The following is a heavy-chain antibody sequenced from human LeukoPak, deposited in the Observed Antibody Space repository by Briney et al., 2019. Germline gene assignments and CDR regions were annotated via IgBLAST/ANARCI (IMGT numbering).Heavy chain of an antibody. J-gene: IGHJ4*02. V-gene: IGHV3-9*01. D-gene: IGHD4-17*01. CDR1: GFTFDDYA. Sequence: GRSLRLSCAASGFTFDDYAMHWVRQAPGKGLEWVSGINWNSDNIGYADSVKGRFTISRDNAKNSLYLQMNNLRAEDTALYYCAKDWAATVRGTDYWGQGTLVTVSS. CDR3: AKDWAATVRGTDY. CDR2: INWNSDNI.